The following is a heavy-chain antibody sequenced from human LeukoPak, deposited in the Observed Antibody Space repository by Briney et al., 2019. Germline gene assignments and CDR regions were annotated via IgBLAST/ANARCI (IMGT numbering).Heavy chain of an antibody. CDR1: GYTFTSYG. D-gene: IGHD6-6*01. J-gene: IGHJ3*02. Sequence: ASVKVSCKASGYTFTSYGISWVRQAPEQGLEWMGWISAYNGNTNYAQKLQGRVTMTTDTSTSTAYMELRSLRSDDTAVYYCARDVGAARPYAFDIWGQGTMVTVSS. V-gene: IGHV1-18*01. CDR2: ISAYNGNT. CDR3: ARDVGAARPYAFDI.